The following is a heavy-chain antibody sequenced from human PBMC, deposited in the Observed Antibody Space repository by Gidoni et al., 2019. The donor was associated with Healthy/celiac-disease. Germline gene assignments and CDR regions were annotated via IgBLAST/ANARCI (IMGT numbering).Heavy chain of an antibody. Sequence: QVQLVESGGGVVQPGRSLRLSCAASGFTFSSYAMHWVRQAPGKGLEWVAVISYDGSNKYYADSVKGRFTISRDNSKNTLYLQMNSLRAEDTAVYYCARDGSSTSSDWDYGMDVWGQGTTVTVSS. CDR1: GFTFSSYA. CDR3: ARDGSSTSSDWDYGMDV. CDR2: ISYDGSNK. J-gene: IGHJ6*02. D-gene: IGHD2-2*01. V-gene: IGHV3-30*04.